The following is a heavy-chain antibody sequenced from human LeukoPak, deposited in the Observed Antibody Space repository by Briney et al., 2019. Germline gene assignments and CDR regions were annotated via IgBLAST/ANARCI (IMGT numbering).Heavy chain of an antibody. Sequence: ASVKVSCKASGYSFTGYYMHWVRQAPGQGLEWMGWISPTSGGTNYAQKFQGRVTTTRDTSISTAYMELSRLRSDDTAVYYCARDHEHSYDYWGQGTLVTVSS. CDR1: GYSFTGYY. CDR3: ARDHEHSYDY. V-gene: IGHV1-2*02. CDR2: ISPTSGGT. J-gene: IGHJ4*02.